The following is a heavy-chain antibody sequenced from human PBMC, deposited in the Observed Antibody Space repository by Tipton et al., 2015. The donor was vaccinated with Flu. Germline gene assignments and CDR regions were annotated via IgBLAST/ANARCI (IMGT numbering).Heavy chain of an antibody. J-gene: IGHJ6*02. CDR3: ARGIQLDNPYYYYYYGMDV. Sequence: TLSLTCTVSGGSISSYYWSWIRQPAGKGLEWIGRIYTSGSTNYNPSLKSRVTMSVDTSKNQFSLKLSSVTAADTAVYYYARGIQLDNPYYYYYYGMDVWGQGTTVTVSS. CDR2: IYTSGST. D-gene: IGHD5-18*01. V-gene: IGHV4-4*07. CDR1: GGSISSYY.